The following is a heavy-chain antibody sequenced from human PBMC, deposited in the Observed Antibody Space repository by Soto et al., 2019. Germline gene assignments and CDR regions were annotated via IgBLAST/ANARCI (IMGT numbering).Heavy chain of an antibody. Sequence: EVQLLESGGGLVQPGGSLTLSCAASGFTFSSYAMSWVRQAPGKGLEWVSAIRDSGGGTYSADSVKGRFTISRDNSKNTLYLQMNSLRAEDTAVYYCASGSGSSAYTHFDYWGQGTLVTVSS. CDR2: IRDSGGGT. J-gene: IGHJ4*02. D-gene: IGHD3-22*01. CDR3: ASGSGSSAYTHFDY. V-gene: IGHV3-23*01. CDR1: GFTFSSYA.